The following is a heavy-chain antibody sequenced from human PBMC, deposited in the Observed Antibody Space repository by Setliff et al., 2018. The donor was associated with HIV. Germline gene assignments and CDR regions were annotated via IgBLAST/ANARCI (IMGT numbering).Heavy chain of an antibody. J-gene: IGHJ6*03. CDR1: GYSFLSYD. CDR3: ARDHGGATFYYYMDV. CDR2: MNPDTGYT. D-gene: IGHD3-16*01. V-gene: IGHV1-18*01. Sequence: ASVKVSCKASGYSFLSYDISWVRQATGQGLEWMGWMNPDTGYTGFAQKLQGRVTMTTDTSTSTAYMELRSLRSDDTAVYYCARDHGGATFYYYMDVWGKGTTVTVSS.